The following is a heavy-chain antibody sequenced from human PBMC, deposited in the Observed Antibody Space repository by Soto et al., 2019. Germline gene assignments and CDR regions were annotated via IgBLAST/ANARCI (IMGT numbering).Heavy chain of an antibody. CDR3: ARGVRDCSGGSCYPFYFDY. V-gene: IGHV3-64*01. CDR2: ISSNGGST. D-gene: IGHD2-15*01. Sequence: EVQLVGSGGGLVQPGGSLRLSCAASGFTFSSYAMHWVRQAPGQGLEYVSAISSNGGSTYYANSVKGRFTISRDNSKNTLYLQMGSLRAEDMAVYYCARGVRDCSGGSCYPFYFDYWGQGTLVTVSS. CDR1: GFTFSSYA. J-gene: IGHJ4*02.